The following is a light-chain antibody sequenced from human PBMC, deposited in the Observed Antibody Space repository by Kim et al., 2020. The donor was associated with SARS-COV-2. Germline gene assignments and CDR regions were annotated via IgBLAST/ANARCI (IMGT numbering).Light chain of an antibody. V-gene: IGLV1-40*01. J-gene: IGLJ1*01. CDR1: SSNIGAGYD. CDR3: QSYDSSLSGYV. CDR2: GDI. Sequence: QSVLTQPPSVSGAPGQRVTISCTGSSSNIGAGYDVHWYQQFPGMAPKLLIYGDINRPSGVPDRFSGSKSGSSASLVITGLQPEDEADYYCQSYDSSLSGYVFGSGTKVTVL.